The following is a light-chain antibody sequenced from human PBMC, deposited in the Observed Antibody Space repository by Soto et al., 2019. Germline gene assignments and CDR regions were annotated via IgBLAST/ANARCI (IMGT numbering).Light chain of an antibody. Sequence: DIQMTQSPSSLSASVGDRVTITWQASQDISNYLNWYQQKPGKAPKLLIFDASSLESGVPSRFSGNGSGTEFTLTISGLQPDDFASYYCQQYNSYSGMFGQGTKVDI. CDR3: QQYNSYSGM. CDR1: QDISNY. V-gene: IGKV1-5*01. CDR2: DAS. J-gene: IGKJ1*01.